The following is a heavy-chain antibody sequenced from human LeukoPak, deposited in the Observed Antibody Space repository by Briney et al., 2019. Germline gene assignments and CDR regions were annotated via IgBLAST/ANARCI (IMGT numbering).Heavy chain of an antibody. V-gene: IGHV3-21*01. D-gene: IGHD2-2*01. J-gene: IGHJ3*02. CDR3: AKLVVPAAMRALKAFDI. Sequence: GGSLRLSCAASGFTFSSYSRNWVRQAPGKGLEWVSSISSSSSYIYYADSVKGRFTISRDNAKNSLYLQMNSLRAEDTAVYYCAKLVVPAAMRALKAFDIWGQGTMVTVSS. CDR1: GFTFSSYS. CDR2: ISSSSSYI.